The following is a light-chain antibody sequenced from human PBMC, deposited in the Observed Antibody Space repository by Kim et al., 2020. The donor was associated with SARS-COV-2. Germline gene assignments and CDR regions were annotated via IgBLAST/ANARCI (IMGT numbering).Light chain of an antibody. J-gene: IGKJ1*01. Sequence: SSINCRSSQSVLYSSDNKNYLAWYQQKPGQSPKVLLYWASTRDSGVPDRFNGSGSGTDFTLTISRLQAVDVAVYYCQQYSSTPRTFGQGTKLDIK. CDR3: QQYSSTPRT. V-gene: IGKV4-1*01. CDR2: WAS. CDR1: QSVLYSSDNKNY.